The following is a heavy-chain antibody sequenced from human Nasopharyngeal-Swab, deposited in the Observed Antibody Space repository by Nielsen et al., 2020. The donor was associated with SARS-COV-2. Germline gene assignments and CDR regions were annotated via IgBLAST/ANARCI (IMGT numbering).Heavy chain of an antibody. V-gene: IGHV3-7*01. D-gene: IGHD3-22*01. Sequence: GESLKISCAASGFTFSSYWMSWVRQAPGKGLEWVANIKQDGSEKYYVDSVKGRFTISRDNAKSSLYLQMNSLRAEDTAVYYCARVQYYDSSGYYIQTFDYWGQGTLVTVSS. CDR1: GFTFSSYW. J-gene: IGHJ4*02. CDR2: IKQDGSEK. CDR3: ARVQYYDSSGYYIQTFDY.